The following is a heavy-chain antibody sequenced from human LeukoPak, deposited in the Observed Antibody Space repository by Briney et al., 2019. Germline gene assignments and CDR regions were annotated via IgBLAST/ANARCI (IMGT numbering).Heavy chain of an antibody. V-gene: IGHV4-39*02. CDR3: ARLPHGDYPDY. CDR1: GVSIGSNNYY. Sequence: SETLSLTCTVSGVSIGSNNYYWGWIRQPPGKGLQWIGSIYSSGSTYYNPSLKSRVTISVDTSRSHFSLKLSAVTAADTAVYYCARLPHGDYPDYWGQGTLVTVSS. J-gene: IGHJ4*02. CDR2: IYSSGST. D-gene: IGHD4-17*01.